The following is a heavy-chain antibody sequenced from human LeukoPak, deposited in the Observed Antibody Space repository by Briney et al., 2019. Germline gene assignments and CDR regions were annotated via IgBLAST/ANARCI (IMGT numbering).Heavy chain of an antibody. CDR1: GFTFSSYD. CDR2: IGTAGDT. J-gene: IGHJ6*02. Sequence: PGGSLRLSCAASGFTFSSYDMHWVRQATGKGLEWVSAIGTAGDTYYPGSVKGRFTISRENAKNPLYLQMNSLRAEDTAVYYCARALAMIDDYGMDVWGQGTTVTVSS. CDR3: ARALAMIDDYGMDV. V-gene: IGHV3-13*01. D-gene: IGHD3-22*01.